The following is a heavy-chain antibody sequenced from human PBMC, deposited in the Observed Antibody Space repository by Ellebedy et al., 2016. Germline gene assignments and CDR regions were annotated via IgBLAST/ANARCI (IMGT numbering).Heavy chain of an antibody. CDR2: ISSNSADI. Sequence: GESLKISXVASEFAFSSYTFTWVRQAPGKGLEWVASISSNSADIYYEDSVKGRFTISRDNAKKSLHLQMDSLRVQDTAVYYCARDRQVASTADYWGQGTLVTVSS. CDR3: ARDRQVASTADY. J-gene: IGHJ4*02. D-gene: IGHD2-15*01. V-gene: IGHV3-21*01. CDR1: EFAFSSYT.